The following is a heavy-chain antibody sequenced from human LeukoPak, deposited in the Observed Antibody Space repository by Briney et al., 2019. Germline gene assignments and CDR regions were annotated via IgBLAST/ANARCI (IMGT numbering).Heavy chain of an antibody. CDR1: GFTFSVYT. V-gene: IGHV3-30-3*01. J-gene: IGHJ3*02. D-gene: IGHD6-19*01. CDR2: MSSDGSNK. Sequence: GGSLRLSCAASGFTFSVYTIHWVRPAPGKGLEWVAVMSSDGSNKYYADSVKGRFTISRDNSRNTMYLQMNSLRAEDTAVYYCARALSSGWSHAFDIWGQGTMVTVSS. CDR3: ARALSSGWSHAFDI.